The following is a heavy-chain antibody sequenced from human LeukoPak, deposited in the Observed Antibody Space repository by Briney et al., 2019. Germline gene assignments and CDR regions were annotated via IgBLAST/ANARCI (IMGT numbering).Heavy chain of an antibody. D-gene: IGHD1-26*01. CDR2: ISYDGSNK. CDR1: GFTFSSYG. CDR3: AKATAPYSGSYYDY. Sequence: GGSLRLSCAASGFTFSSYGMHWVRQAPGKGLEWVAVISYDGSNKYYADSVKGRFTISRDNSKNTLYLQMNSLRAEVTAVYYCAKATAPYSGSYYDYWGQGTLVTVSS. V-gene: IGHV3-30*18. J-gene: IGHJ4*02.